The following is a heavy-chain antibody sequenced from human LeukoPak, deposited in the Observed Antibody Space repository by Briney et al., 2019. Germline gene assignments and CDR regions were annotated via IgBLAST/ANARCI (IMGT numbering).Heavy chain of an antibody. CDR2: IYTSGST. Sequence: PSETLSLTCTVSGGSISSGSYYWSWIRQPAGKGLEWIGRIYTSGSTNYNPSLKSRVTISVDTSKNQFSLKLSSVTAADTAVYYCARPMIVGKWGAFDIWGQGTMVTVSS. CDR1: GGSISSGSYY. CDR3: ARPMIVGKWGAFDI. D-gene: IGHD3-22*01. J-gene: IGHJ3*02. V-gene: IGHV4-61*02.